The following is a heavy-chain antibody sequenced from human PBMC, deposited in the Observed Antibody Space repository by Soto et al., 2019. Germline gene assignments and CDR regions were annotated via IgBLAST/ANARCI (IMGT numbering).Heavy chain of an antibody. CDR3: ATGPEGYCNSTSCYNWFDP. CDR2: IIPIFGTA. V-gene: IGHV1-69*12. Sequence: QVQLVQSGAEVKKPGSSVKVSCKASGGTFSSYAISWVRQAPGQGLEWMGGIIPIFGTANYAQKFQGRVTITADESTSTACMELSSLRSEDTAVYYCATGPEGYCNSTSCYNWFDPWGQGPLVTVSS. D-gene: IGHD2-2*01. J-gene: IGHJ5*02. CDR1: GGTFSSYA.